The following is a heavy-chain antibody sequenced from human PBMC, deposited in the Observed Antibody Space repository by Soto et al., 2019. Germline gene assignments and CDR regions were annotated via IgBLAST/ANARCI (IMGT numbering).Heavy chain of an antibody. Sequence: KTSETLSLTCAVSGGSFRGYFWSWIRQSPDEGLEWIGEINDSGSTYYNPSFKSRLTISVDTSKSQISLTLTSVTAADSAVYYCTGGEFWGQGTQVTVSS. J-gene: IGHJ4*02. D-gene: IGHD3-10*01. CDR1: GGSFRGYF. V-gene: IGHV4-34*01. CDR3: TGGEF. CDR2: INDSGST.